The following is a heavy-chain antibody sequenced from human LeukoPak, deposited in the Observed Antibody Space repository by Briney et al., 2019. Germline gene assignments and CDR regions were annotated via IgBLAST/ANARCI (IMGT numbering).Heavy chain of an antibody. CDR2: IYHSGST. Sequence: SGTLSLTCAVSGGSISSSNWWSWVRQPPGKGLEWIGEIYHSGSTNYNPSLKSRVTISVDKSKNQFSLKLSSVTAVDTAVYYCARDDDYGDYSMRYWGQGTLVTVSS. D-gene: IGHD4-17*01. J-gene: IGHJ4*02. CDR1: GGSISSSNW. CDR3: ARDDDYGDYSMRY. V-gene: IGHV4-4*02.